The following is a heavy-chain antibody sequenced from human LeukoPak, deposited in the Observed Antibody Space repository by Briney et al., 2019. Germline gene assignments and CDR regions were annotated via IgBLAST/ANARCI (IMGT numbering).Heavy chain of an antibody. V-gene: IGHV3-30-3*01. CDR1: GFTFSSYA. CDR3: ARETGSAVGSTDFDY. Sequence: PGRSLRLSCAASGFTFSSYAIHWVRQAPGKGLEWEAVISYDGSNKYYADSVKGRFTISRDNSKNTLYLQMNSLRAEDTAVYYCARETGSAVGSTDFDYWGQGTLVTVSS. CDR2: ISYDGSNK. J-gene: IGHJ4*02. D-gene: IGHD4-17*01.